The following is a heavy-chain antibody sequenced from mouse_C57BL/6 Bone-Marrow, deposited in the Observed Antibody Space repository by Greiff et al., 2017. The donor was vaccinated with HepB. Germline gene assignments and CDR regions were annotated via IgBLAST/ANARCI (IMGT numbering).Heavy chain of an antibody. CDR3: AKTPNWVYAMDY. D-gene: IGHD4-1*02. CDR2: IWRGGST. CDR1: GFSLTSYG. Sequence: VQVVESGPGLVQPSQSLSITCTVSGFSLTSYGVHWVRQSPGKGLEWLGVIWRGGSTDYNAAFMSRLSITKDNSKSQVFFKMNSLQADDTAIYYCAKTPNWVYAMDYWAQGTSVTVSS. V-gene: IGHV2-5*01. J-gene: IGHJ4*01.